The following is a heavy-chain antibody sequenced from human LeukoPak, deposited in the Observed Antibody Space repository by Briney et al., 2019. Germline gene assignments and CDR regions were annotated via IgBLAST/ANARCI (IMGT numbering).Heavy chain of an antibody. Sequence: SETLSLTCTVSGYSISSGYYWSWIRQPAGKGLEWIGRIYISGSASYNPSLKSRVTFSVDTSKNQFSLKLTSVTAADTAVYYCARVYDFWSGYFYYYYMDVWGKGTTVTVSS. CDR2: IYISGSA. D-gene: IGHD3-3*01. CDR1: GYSISSGYY. V-gene: IGHV4-61*02. CDR3: ARVYDFWSGYFYYYYMDV. J-gene: IGHJ6*03.